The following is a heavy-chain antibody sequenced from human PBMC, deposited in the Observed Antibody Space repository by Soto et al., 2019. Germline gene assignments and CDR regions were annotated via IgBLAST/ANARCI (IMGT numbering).Heavy chain of an antibody. CDR3: ARSGGYGNSLFDY. CDR2: IGSSTI. V-gene: IGHV3-48*02. J-gene: IGHJ4*02. Sequence: VQLVESGGGLVQPGGSLRLSCAASGFTFSSYSMNWVRQGPGKGLEWVSYIGSSTIYYADSVKGRFTISRDNAKNSLYLQMNSLRDEDTAVYFCARSGGYGNSLFDYWGQGTLVTVSS. D-gene: IGHD5-12*01. CDR1: GFTFSSYS.